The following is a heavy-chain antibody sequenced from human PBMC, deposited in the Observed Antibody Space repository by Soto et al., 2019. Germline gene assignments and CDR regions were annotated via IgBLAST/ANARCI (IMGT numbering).Heavy chain of an antibody. J-gene: IGHJ6*03. Sequence: GGSLRLSCAASGFTFSNAWMSWVRQAPGKGLEWVGRIKSKTDGGTTDYAAPVKGRFTISRDDSKNTLYLQMNSLKTEDTAVYYCTTVEVATRPDYYYYYYYMDVWGKGTTVTVSS. V-gene: IGHV3-15*01. CDR3: TTVEVATRPDYYYYYYYMDV. D-gene: IGHD5-12*01. CDR1: GFTFSNAW. CDR2: IKSKTDGGTT.